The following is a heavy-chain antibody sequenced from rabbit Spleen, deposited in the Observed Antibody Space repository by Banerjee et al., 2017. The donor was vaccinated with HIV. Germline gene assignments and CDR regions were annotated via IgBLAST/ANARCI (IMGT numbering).Heavy chain of an antibody. J-gene: IGHJ4*01. Sequence: QEQLEESGGGLVKPGASLTLTCKASGFDVSRSDWMCWVRQAPGKGLEWIACIDIGSSTITYYASWAKGLFPISSHNAQNTLYLQLNSLTAADTATYFCARGGGLWGPGTLVTVS. V-gene: IGHV1S45*01. CDR3: ARGGGL. CDR1: GFDVSRSDW. CDR2: IDIGSSTIT.